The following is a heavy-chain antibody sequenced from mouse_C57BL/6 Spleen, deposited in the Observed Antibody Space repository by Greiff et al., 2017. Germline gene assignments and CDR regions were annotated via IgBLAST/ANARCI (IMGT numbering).Heavy chain of an antibody. D-gene: IGHD2-14*01. CDR1: GYTFTSYW. Sequence: QVQLKESGAELVKPGASVKLSCKASGYTFTSYWMHWVKQRPGQGLEWIGMIHPNSGSTNYNEKFKSKATLTVDKSSSTAYMQLSSLTSEDSAVYYCARPYDRGSWFAYWGQGTLVTVSA. J-gene: IGHJ3*01. CDR2: IHPNSGST. CDR3: ARPYDRGSWFAY. V-gene: IGHV1-64*01.